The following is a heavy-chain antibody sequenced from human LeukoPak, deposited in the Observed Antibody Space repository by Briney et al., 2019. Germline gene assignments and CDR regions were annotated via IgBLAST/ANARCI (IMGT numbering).Heavy chain of an antibody. V-gene: IGHV3-33*01. J-gene: IGHJ6*02. CDR2: IQSDGSKQ. CDR3: ARDSHYDILTGYYSDGMDV. Sequence: GGSLRLSCATAGFTFSTFGIHWVRQTPGKGLEWAAAIQSDGSKQYYGDSVKGRFTISRDNAKNSLYLQMNSLRAEDTAVYYCARDSHYDILTGYYSDGMDVWGQGTTATVSS. D-gene: IGHD3-9*01. CDR1: GFTFSTFG.